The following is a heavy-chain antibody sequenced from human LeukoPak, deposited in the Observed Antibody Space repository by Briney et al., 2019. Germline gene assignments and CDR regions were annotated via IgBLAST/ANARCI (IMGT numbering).Heavy chain of an antibody. Sequence: SLRLSCAALGFAFSDYSMNWVRHAPGGGRGWVAKVRVSGSGMSSGNYYAGSVKDRFTISRDNAKNSLYLQMNSLRAEDTAFYYCARDDNWGFDYWGQGALVTVSS. D-gene: IGHD7-27*01. CDR1: GFAFSDYS. V-gene: IGHV3-21*05. CDR3: ARDDNWGFDY. CDR2: VRVSGSGM. J-gene: IGHJ4*02.